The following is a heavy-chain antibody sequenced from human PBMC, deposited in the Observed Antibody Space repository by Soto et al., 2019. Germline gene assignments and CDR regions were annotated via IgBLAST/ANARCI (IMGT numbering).Heavy chain of an antibody. CDR2: IDSGVGGT. CDR3: AKGPEQLVHGVFDY. CDR1: GFTLINYV. D-gene: IGHD6-6*01. V-gene: IGHV3-23*01. Sequence: GGSLRLACEASGFTLINYVMSWVRQAPGKGLEWVSRIDSGVGGTYYADSVKGRFTISRDNSKNTLYLQMNSLRAEDTAVYYCAKGPEQLVHGVFDYWGQGTLVTVSS. J-gene: IGHJ4*02.